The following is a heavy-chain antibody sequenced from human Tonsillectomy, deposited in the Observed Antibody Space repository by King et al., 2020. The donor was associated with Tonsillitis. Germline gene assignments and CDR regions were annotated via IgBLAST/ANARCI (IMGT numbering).Heavy chain of an antibody. D-gene: IGHD6-13*01. CDR1: GGSFSGYY. Sequence: VQLQQWGAGLVKPSETLSLTCAVYGGSFSGYYWSWIRQPPGKGLEWIGEINHSGSTNYNPSLKIRVTISVDTSKNQFSLKLSSVTAADTAVYYCARGRRQQLVLRFWFDPWGQGTLVTVSS. J-gene: IGHJ5*02. V-gene: IGHV4-34*01. CDR2: INHSGST. CDR3: ARGRRQQLVLRFWFDP.